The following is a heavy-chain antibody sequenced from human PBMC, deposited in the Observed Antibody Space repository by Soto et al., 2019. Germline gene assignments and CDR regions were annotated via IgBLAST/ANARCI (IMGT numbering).Heavy chain of an antibody. CDR3: AREGFEGSSTGGGYYGMDV. D-gene: IGHD6-13*01. Sequence: GGSLRLSCAASGFTVSSNYMSWVRQAPGKGLEWVSVIYSGGSTYYADSVKGRFTISRDNSKNTLYLQMNSLRAEDTAVYYCAREGFEGSSTGGGYYGMDVWGQGTTVTVS. CDR2: IYSGGST. V-gene: IGHV3-66*01. J-gene: IGHJ6*02. CDR1: GFTVSSNY.